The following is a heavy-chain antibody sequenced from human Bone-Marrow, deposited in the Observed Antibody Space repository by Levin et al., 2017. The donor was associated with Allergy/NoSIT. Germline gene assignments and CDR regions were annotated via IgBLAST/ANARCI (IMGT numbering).Heavy chain of an antibody. Sequence: GGSLRLSCSASGFTFSSFSMNWVRQAPGKGLEWVSYISSGSNTIYYADSVKGRFTISRDNAKSSLYLQMNSLRAEDTAVYYCATPEWVEYWGQGTLVTVSS. D-gene: IGHD1-26*01. CDR3: ATPEWVEY. CDR2: ISSGSNTI. CDR1: GFTFSSFS. J-gene: IGHJ4*02. V-gene: IGHV3-48*04.